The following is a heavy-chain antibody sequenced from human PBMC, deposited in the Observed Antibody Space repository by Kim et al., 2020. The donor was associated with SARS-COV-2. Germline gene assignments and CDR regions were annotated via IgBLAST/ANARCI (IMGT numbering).Heavy chain of an antibody. CDR2: IIPIFGTA. Sequence: SVKVSCKASGGTFSSYAINWVRQAPGQGLEWMGGIIPIFGTANYAQKFQGRVTITADESTSTAYMELSSLRSEDTAVYYCAKIEDILTGSRSDWYYYGMDVWGQETTVTVSS. D-gene: IGHD3-9*01. J-gene: IGHJ6*02. CDR3: AKIEDILTGSRSDWYYYGMDV. CDR1: GGTFSSYA. V-gene: IGHV1-69*13.